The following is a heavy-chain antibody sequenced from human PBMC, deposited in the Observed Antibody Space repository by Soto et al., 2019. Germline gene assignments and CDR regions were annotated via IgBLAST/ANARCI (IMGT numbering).Heavy chain of an antibody. V-gene: IGHV3-30*03. D-gene: IGHD3-10*01. CDR2: ISYDGSNK. CDR1: GFTFSSYG. Sequence: PGGSLRLSCAVSGFTFSSYGMHWVRQAPGKGLEWVAVISYDGSNKYYADSVKGRFTISRDNFKNTLYLQMNSLRAEDTAVYYCAREGGDSEAFDIWGQGTMVTVSS. CDR3: AREGGDSEAFDI. J-gene: IGHJ3*02.